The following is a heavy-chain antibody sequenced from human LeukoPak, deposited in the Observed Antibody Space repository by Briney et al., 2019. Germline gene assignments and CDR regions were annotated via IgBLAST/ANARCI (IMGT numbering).Heavy chain of an antibody. J-gene: IGHJ4*02. Sequence: SETLSLTCAVCGGSFSGYYWSWIRQPPGKGLEWIGEINHSGSTNYNPSLKSRVTISVDTSKNQFSLKLSSVTAADTAVYYCARVGSSGDLDYWGQGTLVTVSS. CDR2: INHSGST. D-gene: IGHD6-6*01. CDR1: GGSFSGYY. CDR3: ARVGSSGDLDY. V-gene: IGHV4-34*01.